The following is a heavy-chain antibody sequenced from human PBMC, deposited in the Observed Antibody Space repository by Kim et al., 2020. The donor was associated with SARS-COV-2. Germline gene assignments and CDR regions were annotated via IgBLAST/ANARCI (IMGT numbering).Heavy chain of an antibody. D-gene: IGHD3-3*01. CDR1: GFIFNTYD. J-gene: IGHJ6*03. CDR2: IFSGGNT. Sequence: GGSLRLSCVASGFIFNTYDMHWVRQSPGKGLEWVSVIFSGGNTYYPDSVKGRFTISRENSKNSLSLQMNSLGVEDTAVYYCARENPIFWRGNYYMDLWG. CDR3: ARENPIFWRGNYYMDL. V-gene: IGHV3-13*01.